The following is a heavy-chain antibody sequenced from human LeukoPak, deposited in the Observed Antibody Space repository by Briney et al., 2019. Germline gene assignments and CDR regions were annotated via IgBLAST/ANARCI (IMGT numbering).Heavy chain of an antibody. V-gene: IGHV4-61*02. J-gene: IGHJ5*02. CDR2: IYTSGST. Sequence: PSQTLSLTCTVSGGSISSGSYYWNWIRQPAGKGLEWIGRIYTSGSTNYNPSLKSRVTISVDTSKNQFSLKLSSVTAADTAVYYCAREILNRQWLVRGDWFDPWGQGTLVTVSS. D-gene: IGHD6-19*01. CDR3: AREILNRQWLVRGDWFDP. CDR1: GGSISSGSYY.